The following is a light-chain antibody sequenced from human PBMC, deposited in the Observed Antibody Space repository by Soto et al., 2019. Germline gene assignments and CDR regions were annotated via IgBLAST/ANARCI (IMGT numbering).Light chain of an antibody. Sequence: QSVLTQPPSVSGAPGQWVTISCTGSSSNIGAGYDVHWYQQLPGTAPKLLFYGNSNRPSGVPDRFYGSKSGTSASLDITGLQAEDEADYYRQSYDSSLSGSVFRGGTKLTVL. V-gene: IGLV1-40*01. CDR2: GNS. CDR1: SSNIGAGYD. CDR3: QSYDSSLSGSV. J-gene: IGLJ3*02.